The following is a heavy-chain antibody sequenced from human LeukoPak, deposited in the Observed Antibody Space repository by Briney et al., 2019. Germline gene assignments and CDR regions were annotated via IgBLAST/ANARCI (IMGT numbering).Heavy chain of an antibody. Sequence: PGGSLRLSCAASGFTFSNYAIHWVRQAPGKGLEWVAIISNDGNNKYYADSVKGRFTISRDNSKNTLYLQMNSLRAEDTAVYYCARDQGYSYGHSFDYWGQGTLVTVSS. CDR3: ARDQGYSYGHSFDY. CDR1: GFTFSNYA. J-gene: IGHJ4*02. D-gene: IGHD5-18*01. V-gene: IGHV3-30-3*01. CDR2: ISNDGNNK.